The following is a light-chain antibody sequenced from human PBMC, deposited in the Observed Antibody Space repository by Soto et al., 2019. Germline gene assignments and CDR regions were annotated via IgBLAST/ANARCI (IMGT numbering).Light chain of an antibody. Sequence: QSALTQPASVSGSPGQSITISCTGTSRDVGGYNYVSWYQQHPGKAPKLMIYDVSNRPSGVSNRFSGSKSVNTASLTISGLQAEDEADYYCSSYTSSSTSRVFGGGTEVTVL. V-gene: IGLV2-14*01. CDR2: DVS. CDR1: SRDVGGYNY. J-gene: IGLJ2*01. CDR3: SSYTSSSTSRV.